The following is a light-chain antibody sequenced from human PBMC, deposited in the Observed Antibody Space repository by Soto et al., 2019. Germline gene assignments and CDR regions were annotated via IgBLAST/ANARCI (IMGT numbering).Light chain of an antibody. CDR2: AAS. V-gene: IGKV1-39*01. J-gene: IGKJ1*01. CDR1: QSISSY. Sequence: DIQMTQSPSSLSASVGDRVTITCRASQSISSYLNWYQQKPGKAPKLLIYAASSLQSGVPSRLSGSGSGTDFTLTIRSLQPEDFATYSCQQSYRTPWTFGQGTKVEIK. CDR3: QQSYRTPWT.